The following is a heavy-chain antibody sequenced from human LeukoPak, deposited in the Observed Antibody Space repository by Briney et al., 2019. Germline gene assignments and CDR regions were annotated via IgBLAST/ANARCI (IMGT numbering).Heavy chain of an antibody. D-gene: IGHD2-2*01. Sequence: GASVKVSCKASGYTFTGYYMHWVRQAPGQGLEWMVWINPNSGGTNYAQKFQGRVAMTRDTSISTAYMELSRLRSDDTAVYYCARERSYCSSTSCYRYGMDVWGQGTTVTVSS. CDR3: ARERSYCSSTSCYRYGMDV. CDR1: GYTFTGYY. CDR2: INPNSGGT. V-gene: IGHV1-2*02. J-gene: IGHJ6*02.